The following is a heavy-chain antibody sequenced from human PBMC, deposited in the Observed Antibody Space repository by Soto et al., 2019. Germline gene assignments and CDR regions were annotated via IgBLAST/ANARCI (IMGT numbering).Heavy chain of an antibody. V-gene: IGHV1-2*04. CDR3: ARSRTSSNWFDP. D-gene: IGHD2-2*01. CDR2: INPNSGAT. J-gene: IGHJ5*02. Sequence: QVQLVQSGAEVKKPGASVKVSCKASGYTFTDYYLHWVRQAPGQGLEWMGWINPNSGATNYAQKLQGWVTMTRSTSISTAYMELNRLRSDDTAVYYCARSRTSSNWFDPWGQGTLVTVSS. CDR1: GYTFTDYY.